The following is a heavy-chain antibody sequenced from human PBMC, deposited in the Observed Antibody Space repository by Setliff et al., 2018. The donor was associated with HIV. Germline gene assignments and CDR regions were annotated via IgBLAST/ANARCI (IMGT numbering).Heavy chain of an antibody. V-gene: IGHV4-4*02. D-gene: IGHD3-16*01. Sequence: SETLSLTCEVSGAPVTDSNWWNWVRQPPGKGLEWTGEAYHTGSTNYSPSLERRVTISVDTSKNQFSLALTSVAAADTAIYFCARVSLDLKYYDSAGYTHPLYFFDYWGQGKLVTVSS. CDR2: AYHTGST. CDR1: GAPVTDSNW. CDR3: ARVSLDLKYYDSAGYTHPLYFFDY. J-gene: IGHJ4*02.